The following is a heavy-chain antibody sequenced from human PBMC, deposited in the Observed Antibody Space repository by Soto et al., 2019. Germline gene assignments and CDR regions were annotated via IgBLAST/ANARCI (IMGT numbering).Heavy chain of an antibody. J-gene: IGHJ4*02. Sequence: ASVKVSCKASGYTFTSYAMHWVRQAPGQRLEWMGWINAGNGNTKYSQKFQGRVTITRDTSASTAYMELSSPRSEDTAVYYCARRVPSGYYDSSGYCDYWGEGXVVTV. V-gene: IGHV1-3*01. CDR2: INAGNGNT. D-gene: IGHD3-22*01. CDR1: GYTFTSYA. CDR3: ARRVPSGYYDSSGYCDY.